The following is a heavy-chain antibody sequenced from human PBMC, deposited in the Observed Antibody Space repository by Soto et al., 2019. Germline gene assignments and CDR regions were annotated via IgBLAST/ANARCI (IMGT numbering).Heavy chain of an antibody. CDR1: GFTFSSYG. V-gene: IGHV3-30*18. CDR2: ISYDGSNK. J-gene: IGHJ6*02. D-gene: IGHD3-10*01. Sequence: QVQLVESGGGVVQPGRSLRLSCAASGFTFSSYGMHWVRQAPGKGLEWVAVISYDGSNKYYADSVKGRFTISRDNSKNTLYLQMNSLRAEDTAVYYCAKGSDYYGSGSYYRAYGMDVWGQGITVTVSS. CDR3: AKGSDYYGSGSYYRAYGMDV.